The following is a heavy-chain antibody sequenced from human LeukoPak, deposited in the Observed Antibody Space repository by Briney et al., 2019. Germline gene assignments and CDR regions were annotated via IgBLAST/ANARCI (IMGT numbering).Heavy chain of an antibody. V-gene: IGHV1-2*02. D-gene: IGHD1-26*01. CDR3: ARDKFMGYYYYYMDV. CDR2: TNPNSGGT. CDR1: GYTFTGNY. J-gene: IGHJ6*03. Sequence: ASVKVSCKASGYTFTGNYIHWVRQAPGQGLEWMGWTNPNSGGTNYAQKFQCRVTMTRDTSISTAYMELSRLRSDDTAVYFCARDKFMGYYYYYMDVWGKGTTVTVSS.